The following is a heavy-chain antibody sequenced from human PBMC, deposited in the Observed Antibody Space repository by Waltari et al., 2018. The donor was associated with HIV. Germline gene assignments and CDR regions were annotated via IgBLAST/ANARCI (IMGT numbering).Heavy chain of an antibody. D-gene: IGHD3-22*01. CDR1: GGTFSSYA. CDR2: VFPIFGKA. V-gene: IGHV1-69*01. Sequence: QVQLVQSGAEVQKPGSSVQVSCKASGGTFSSYAISWFRQPPGQGLEWMGGVFPIFGKANYAQKFQGRGTITADESTSTAYMELSSLRSEDTAVYYWATGPDSPYDSSGYIYFDYWGQGTLVTVSS. CDR3: ATGPDSPYDSSGYIYFDY. J-gene: IGHJ4*02.